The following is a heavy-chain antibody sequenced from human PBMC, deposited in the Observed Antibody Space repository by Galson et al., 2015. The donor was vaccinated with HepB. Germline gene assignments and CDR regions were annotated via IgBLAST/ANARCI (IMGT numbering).Heavy chain of an antibody. V-gene: IGHV3-21*01. CDR1: GFTFSSYA. CDR2: ISSSSSDI. CDR3: ARTRASAQYDLWN. Sequence: SLRLSCAASGFTFSSYAMNWVRQAPGKGLEWVSFISSSSSDIYYADSVKGRFTISRDNAKNSLYLQMNSLRAEDTAAYYCARTRASAQYDLWNWGQGTLVTVSS. J-gene: IGHJ4*02. D-gene: IGHD3-3*01.